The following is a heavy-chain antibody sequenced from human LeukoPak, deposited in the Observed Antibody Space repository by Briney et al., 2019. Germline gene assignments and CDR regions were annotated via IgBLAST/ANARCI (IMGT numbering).Heavy chain of an antibody. J-gene: IGHJ4*02. Sequence: PGGSLRLSCAASGFTFSSYAMSWVRQAPGKGLEWVSASSGSGGSTYYADSVKGRFTISRDNSKNTLYLQMNSLRAEDTAVYYCAKDTGLRYFVAPFDYWGQGTLVTVSS. CDR1: GFTFSSYA. CDR3: AKDTGLRYFVAPFDY. CDR2: SSGSGGST. D-gene: IGHD3-9*01. V-gene: IGHV3-23*01.